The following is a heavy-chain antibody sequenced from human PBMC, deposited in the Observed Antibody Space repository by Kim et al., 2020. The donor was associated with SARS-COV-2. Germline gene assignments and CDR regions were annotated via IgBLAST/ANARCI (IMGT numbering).Heavy chain of an antibody. V-gene: IGHV4-34*01. CDR3: ARATTVVTPGAFDI. Sequence: SETLSLTCAVYGGSFSGYYWSWIRQPPGKGLEWIGEINHSGSTNYNPSLKSRVTISVDTSKNQFSLKLSSVTAADTAVYYCARATTVVTPGAFDIWGQGTMVTVSS. J-gene: IGHJ3*02. CDR2: INHSGST. D-gene: IGHD4-17*01. CDR1: GGSFSGYY.